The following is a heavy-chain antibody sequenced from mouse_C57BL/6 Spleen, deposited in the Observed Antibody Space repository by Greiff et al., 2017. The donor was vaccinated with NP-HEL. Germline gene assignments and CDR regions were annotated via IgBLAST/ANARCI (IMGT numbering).Heavy chain of an antibody. Sequence: VQLQQPGAELVKPGASVKLSCKASGYTFTSYWMHWVKQRPGRGLEWIGRIDPNSGGTKYNEKFKSKATLTVDKPSSTAYMQLSSLTSEDSAVYYCARALYGSSYNWYFDVWGTGTTVTVSS. V-gene: IGHV1-72*01. D-gene: IGHD1-1*01. CDR3: ARALYGSSYNWYFDV. CDR1: GYTFTSYW. J-gene: IGHJ1*03. CDR2: IDPNSGGT.